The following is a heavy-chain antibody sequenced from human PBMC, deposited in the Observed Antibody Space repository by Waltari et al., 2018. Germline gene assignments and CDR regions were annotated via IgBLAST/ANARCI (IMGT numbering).Heavy chain of an antibody. Sequence: QVHLVQSGGGVAQPGRSLRLSCAASGFNFSRFAMHWVRQAPGKGPEWVAIMSFDGNDIEYRASVKGRFTISRDNSKSTLYLQMNNLKVEDTAVYYCARDRMREYNWNYKGRGMDVWGQGTTVTVSS. J-gene: IGHJ6*02. CDR1: GFNFSRFA. CDR3: ARDRMREYNWNYKGRGMDV. CDR2: MSFDGNDI. V-gene: IGHV3-30*10. D-gene: IGHD1-7*01.